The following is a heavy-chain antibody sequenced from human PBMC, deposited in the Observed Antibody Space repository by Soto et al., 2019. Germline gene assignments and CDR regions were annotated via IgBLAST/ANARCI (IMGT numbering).Heavy chain of an antibody. CDR1: GYTFTSYD. D-gene: IGHD6-13*01. CDR2: MNPNSGNT. CDR3: ARGDSSSWTFPTDY. V-gene: IGHV1-8*01. Sequence: QVQLVQSGAEVKKPGASVKVSCKASGYTFTSYDINWVRQATGQGLEGMGWMNPNSGNTGYAQKFQGRVTMTRNTSISTAYMELSSLRSDDTAVYYCARGDSSSWTFPTDYWGQGTLVTVSS. J-gene: IGHJ4*02.